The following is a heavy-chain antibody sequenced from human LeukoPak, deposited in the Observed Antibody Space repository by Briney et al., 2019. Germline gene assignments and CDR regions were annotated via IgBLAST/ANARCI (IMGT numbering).Heavy chain of an antibody. Sequence: GGSLRLSCAASGFTFSSYNMTWVRQAPGKGLEWVSSVSSSSSYIYYADSVKGRFTVSRDNAKNSLFLQMNSLRAEDTAVYYCARSGPMEAVAGIDYWGQGTLVTVSS. CDR3: ARSGPMEAVAGIDY. CDR2: VSSSSSYI. CDR1: GFTFSSYN. V-gene: IGHV3-21*01. D-gene: IGHD6-19*01. J-gene: IGHJ4*02.